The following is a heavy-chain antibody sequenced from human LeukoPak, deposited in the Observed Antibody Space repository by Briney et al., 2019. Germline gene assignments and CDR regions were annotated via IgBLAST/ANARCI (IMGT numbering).Heavy chain of an antibody. D-gene: IGHD3-10*01. CDR3: ATGITMVRGVISPYMDV. Sequence: PSETLSLTCTVSGYSISNGYYWGWIRRPPGKGLEWIGTTYHSGTSYYNPSLKSRVTISVDTSKNQLSLKVNSVTAADTAVYYCATGITMVRGVISPYMDVWGKGTTVTISS. CDR1: GYSISNGYY. V-gene: IGHV4-38-2*02. J-gene: IGHJ6*03. CDR2: TYHSGTS.